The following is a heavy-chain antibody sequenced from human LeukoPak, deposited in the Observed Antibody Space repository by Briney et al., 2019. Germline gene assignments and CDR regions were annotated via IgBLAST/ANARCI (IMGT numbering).Heavy chain of an antibody. CDR1: GFTFSNYW. Sequence: GGSLRLSCAASGFTFSNYWMSWVRQAPGKGLEWVANITEDGSEKYYVDSVKGRFTISRDNAKKSLYLQMNSLRAEDTAVYYCARDLYRIVVVPHYFDYWGQGTLVTVSS. D-gene: IGHD3-22*01. V-gene: IGHV3-7*01. CDR3: ARDLYRIVVVPHYFDY. J-gene: IGHJ4*02. CDR2: ITEDGSEK.